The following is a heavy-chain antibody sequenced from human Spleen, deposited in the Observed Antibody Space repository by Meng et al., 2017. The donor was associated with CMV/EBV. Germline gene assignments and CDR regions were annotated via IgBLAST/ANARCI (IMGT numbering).Heavy chain of an antibody. J-gene: IGHJ6*02. CDR2: ISAYNGNT. V-gene: IGHV1-18*01. D-gene: IGHD5-18*01. Sequence: ASVKVSCKASGYTFTSYGISWVRQAPGQGLEWMGWISAYNGNTNYAQKLQGRVTMTTDTSTSTAYMELRSLRSEDTTVYYCARERYSYGSRDYGMDVWGQGTTVTVSS. CDR3: ARERYSYGSRDYGMDV. CDR1: GYTFTSYG.